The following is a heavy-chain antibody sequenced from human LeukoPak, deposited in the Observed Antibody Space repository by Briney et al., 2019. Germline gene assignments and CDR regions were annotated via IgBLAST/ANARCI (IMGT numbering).Heavy chain of an antibody. CDR1: GFSFSDYS. CDR2: ISSSSTYI. CDR3: ARRLPYYGMDV. J-gene: IGHJ6*02. Sequence: GGSLRLSCAASGFSFSDYSMTWVRRAPGKGLEWVSSISSSSTYIHYADSVKGRFTISRDNGKNSLYLQMSSLRAEDTAVYYCARRLPYYGMDVWGQGTTVTVSS. V-gene: IGHV3-21*01.